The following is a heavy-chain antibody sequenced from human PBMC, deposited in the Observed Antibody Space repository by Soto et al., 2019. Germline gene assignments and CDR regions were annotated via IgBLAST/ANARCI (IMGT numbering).Heavy chain of an antibody. CDR2: IYWDDDK. CDR1: GGSISSYYW. Sequence: TLSLTCTVSGGSISSYYWSWIRQPPGKALEWLAVIYWDDDKRYSPSLKSRLTIYKDTSKNQVVLTMTNMDPVDTATYYCAHTLGIAGLPDYWGQRTLDTGSS. J-gene: IGHJ4*02. D-gene: IGHD6-13*01. CDR3: AHTLGIAGLPDY. V-gene: IGHV2-5*08.